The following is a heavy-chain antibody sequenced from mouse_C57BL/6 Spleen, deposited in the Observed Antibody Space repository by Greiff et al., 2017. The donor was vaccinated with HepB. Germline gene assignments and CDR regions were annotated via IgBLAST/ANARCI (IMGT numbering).Heavy chain of an antibody. CDR1: GYTFTSYW. CDR3: ARDRSRPYAMDY. Sequence: QVQLQQSGAELVRPGTSVKLSCKASGYTFTSYWMHWVKQRPGQGLEWIGVIDPSDSYTNYNQKFKGKATLTVDTSSSTAYMQLSSLTSEDSAVYYCARDRSRPYAMDYWGQGTSVTVSS. J-gene: IGHJ4*01. V-gene: IGHV1-59*01. D-gene: IGHD1-1*01. CDR2: IDPSDSYT.